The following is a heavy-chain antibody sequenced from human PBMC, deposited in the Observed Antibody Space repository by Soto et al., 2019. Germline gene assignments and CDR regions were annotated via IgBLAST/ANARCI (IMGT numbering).Heavy chain of an antibody. V-gene: IGHV1-3*01. J-gene: IGHJ6*03. D-gene: IGHD6-13*01. CDR1: GYTFTSYA. CDR3: ARVSPSIVEQQLVLVDYYYMDV. Sequence: QVQLVQSGAEVKKPGASVKVSCKASGYTFTSYAMHWVRQAPGQRLEWMGWINAGNGNTKYSQKFQGRVTITRDTSASTAYMELSSLRSEDTAVYYCARVSPSIVEQQLVLVDYYYMDVWGKGTTVTVSS. CDR2: INAGNGNT.